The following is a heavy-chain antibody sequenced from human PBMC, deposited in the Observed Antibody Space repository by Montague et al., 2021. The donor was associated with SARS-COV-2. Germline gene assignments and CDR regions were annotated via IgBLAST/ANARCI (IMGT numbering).Heavy chain of an antibody. D-gene: IGHD1-26*01. CDR1: GASISTGIYY. CDR2: IRTTGHT. V-gene: IGHV4-61*02. J-gene: IGHJ4*02. CDR3: ARFGSGTLEFDL. Sequence: TLSLTCTVSGASISTGIYYWSWIRQPAGKGLEWIGRIRTTGHTDYNSSLESRAFMSVDTSTNQFSLSLTSVTAADTAVYFCARFGSGTLEFDLWGQGTLVTVSS.